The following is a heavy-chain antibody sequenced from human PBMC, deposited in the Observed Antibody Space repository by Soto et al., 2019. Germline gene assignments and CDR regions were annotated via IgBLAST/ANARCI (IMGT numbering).Heavy chain of an antibody. J-gene: IGHJ5*02. V-gene: IGHV3-11*01. D-gene: IGHD3-22*01. CDR2: ISGSGNTI. CDR1: GFSFRDYY. CDR3: ARDRLPMVVVVMGWLDP. Sequence: QVQLVESGGALVKPGGSLRLSCAASGFSFRDYYMSWIRQAPGKGLEWISYISGSGNTIYYADSVKGRFIISRDNAKNSLFLQMNSLRADDTAVYYCARDRLPMVVVVMGWLDPWGQGTLVTVSS.